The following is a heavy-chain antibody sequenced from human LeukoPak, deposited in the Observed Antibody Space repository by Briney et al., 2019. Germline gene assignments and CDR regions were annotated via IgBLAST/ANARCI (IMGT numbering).Heavy chain of an antibody. CDR2: ISSNGATT. D-gene: IGHD6-6*01. CDR1: GFTFNRFY. CDR3: VKDRRIAAPNNDFSDS. V-gene: IGHV3-64D*06. J-gene: IGHJ4*02. Sequence: QPGGSLRLSCSASGFTFNRFYLHWVRQAPGKGLEFVSHISSNGATTYYADSVKGRFTISRDNSKNTLYLQMSSLRADDTAVYYRVKDRRIAAPNNDFSDSWGQGALVTVSS.